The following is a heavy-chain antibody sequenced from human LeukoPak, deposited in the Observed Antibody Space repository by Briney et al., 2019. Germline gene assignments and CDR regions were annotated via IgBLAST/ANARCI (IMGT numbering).Heavy chain of an antibody. CDR2: IYFTGST. CDR3: ARGVRPEPWYSSSWYTYYYYYYYMDV. CDR1: GDSITGSPFY. J-gene: IGHJ6*03. Sequence: NSSETLSLTCTVSGDSITGSPFYWAWIRQPPGMGLEWIGTIYFTGSTYYNPSLKSRVTLSIDTSKNQFSLKLSSVTAADTAVYYCARGVRPEPWYSSSWYTYYYYYYYMDVWGKGTTVTVSS. V-gene: IGHV4-39*07. D-gene: IGHD6-13*01.